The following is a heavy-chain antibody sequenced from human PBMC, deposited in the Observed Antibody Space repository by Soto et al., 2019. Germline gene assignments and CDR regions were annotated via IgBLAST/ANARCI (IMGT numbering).Heavy chain of an antibody. J-gene: IGHJ4*02. Sequence: ASVKVSCKASGYTFTGYYMHWVRQAPGQGLEWMGWINPNSGGTNYAQKFQGWVTMTRDTSISTAYMELSRLRSDDTAVYYCARAPRWLRFLGFDYWGQGTLVTVSS. D-gene: IGHD5-12*01. V-gene: IGHV1-2*04. CDR3: ARAPRWLRFLGFDY. CDR1: GYTFTGYY. CDR2: INPNSGGT.